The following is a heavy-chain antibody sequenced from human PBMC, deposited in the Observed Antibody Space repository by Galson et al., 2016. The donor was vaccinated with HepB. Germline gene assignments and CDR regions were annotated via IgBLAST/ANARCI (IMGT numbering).Heavy chain of an antibody. Sequence: SLRLSCAASGFTFSSYAMSWVRQAPGKGLEWVSAISGSGGSTYYADSVKGRFTISRDNSKNTLYRQMNSLRAEDTAVYYCAKGDYYDSSGYFPFDYWGQGTLVTVSS. J-gene: IGHJ4*02. CDR1: GFTFSSYA. D-gene: IGHD3-22*01. V-gene: IGHV3-23*01. CDR2: ISGSGGST. CDR3: AKGDYYDSSGYFPFDY.